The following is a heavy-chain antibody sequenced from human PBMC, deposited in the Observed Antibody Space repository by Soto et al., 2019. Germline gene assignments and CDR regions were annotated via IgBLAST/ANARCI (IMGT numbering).Heavy chain of an antibody. CDR1: GFSLSTSGVG. J-gene: IGHJ4*02. V-gene: IGHV2-5*01. Sequence: SGPTLVNPTPTLTLTCTFSGFSLSTSGVGVGWIRQPPGKALEWLALIYWNDDKRYSPSLKSRLTITKDTSKNQVVLTITNMDPVDSATFYCAHRLVIVATTRSYYFDDWGQGTRDTVS. CDR2: IYWNDDK. CDR3: AHRLVIVATTRSYYFDD. D-gene: IGHD5-12*01.